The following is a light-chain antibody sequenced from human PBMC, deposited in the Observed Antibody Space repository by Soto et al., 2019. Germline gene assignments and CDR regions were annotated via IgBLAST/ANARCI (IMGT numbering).Light chain of an antibody. CDR1: QTVRNNY. J-gene: IGKJ5*01. Sequence: EFVLTHSPGTLSLSPWEIATLSCRASQTVRNNYLAWYQQKPGQAPRLLIYGASSRATGIPDRFSGSGSGTDFTLTISRLEPEDFAVYYCQQYGSSPRITFGQGTRLEIK. CDR3: QQYGSSPRIT. V-gene: IGKV3-20*01. CDR2: GAS.